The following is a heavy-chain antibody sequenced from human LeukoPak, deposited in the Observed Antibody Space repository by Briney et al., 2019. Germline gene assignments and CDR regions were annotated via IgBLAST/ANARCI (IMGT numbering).Heavy chain of an antibody. V-gene: IGHV3-30-3*01. CDR2: ISYDGSNK. CDR3: ARHRRSDYYDSSGYPTDY. CDR1: GFTFSSYA. Sequence: PGGSLRLSCAASGFTFSSYAMHWVRQAPGKGLEWVAVISYDGSNKYYADSVKGRFTVSRDNSKNTLYLQMNSLRAEDTAVYYCARHRRSDYYDSSGYPTDYWGQGTLVTVSS. J-gene: IGHJ4*02. D-gene: IGHD3-22*01.